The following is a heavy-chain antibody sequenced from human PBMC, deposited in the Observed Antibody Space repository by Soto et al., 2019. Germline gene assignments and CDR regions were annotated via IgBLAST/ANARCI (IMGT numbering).Heavy chain of an antibody. D-gene: IGHD2-15*01. CDR2: INSDGSST. CDR1: GFTFSSYW. V-gene: IGHV3-74*01. CDR3: VRTSLVVAAATREDY. Sequence: GGSLRLSCAASGFTFSSYWMHWVRQAPGKGLVWVSRINSDGSSTSYAESVKGRFTISRDNAKNKLYLQMNSLRAEDTAVYYCVRTSLVVAAATREDYWGQGTLVTVSS. J-gene: IGHJ4*02.